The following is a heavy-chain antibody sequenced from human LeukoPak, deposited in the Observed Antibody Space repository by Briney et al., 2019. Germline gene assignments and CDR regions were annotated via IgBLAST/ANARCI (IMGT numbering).Heavy chain of an antibody. CDR1: GFTFSSYW. D-gene: IGHD2-2*01. CDR3: VSFYETY. Sequence: GRSLRLSCAASGFTFSSYWMHWVRHAPGKGLVWVSHINSDGSWTTYVDSVKGRFTISKDNAKNMVYLQMNNLRAEDTAVYYCVSFYETYWGRGTLVTVSS. V-gene: IGHV3-74*01. J-gene: IGHJ4*02. CDR2: INSDGSWT.